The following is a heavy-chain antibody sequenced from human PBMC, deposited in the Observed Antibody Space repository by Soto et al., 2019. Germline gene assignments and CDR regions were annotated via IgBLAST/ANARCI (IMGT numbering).Heavy chain of an antibody. V-gene: IGHV4-39*01. D-gene: IGHD3-16*01. CDR3: ARHKGGYYSGVDV. J-gene: IGHJ6*02. CDR2: IYYSGTT. CDR1: GGSISSNSYY. Sequence: QLQLQESGPGLVKPSETLSLTCTVSGGSISSNSYYWAWIRQPPGKGLEWIGNIYYSGTTYYNPSRNSRVTTYVDTSKNQFSLKLSSVTAADTAVYYCARHKGGYYSGVDVWGQGTTVTVSS.